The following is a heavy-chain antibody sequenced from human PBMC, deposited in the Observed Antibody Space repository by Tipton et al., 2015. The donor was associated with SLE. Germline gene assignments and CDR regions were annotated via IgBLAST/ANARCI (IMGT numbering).Heavy chain of an antibody. CDR3: TRDHVWGLDY. J-gene: IGHJ4*02. D-gene: IGHD3/OR15-3a*01. CDR1: GFTLSGYS. V-gene: IGHV3-30*03. Sequence: SLRLSCAASGFTLSGYSMQWVRQAPGKGLEWVAVNSLDGAEDSYAGSVKGRFTISRDNSKNTLYLQMNSLRDEDTAVYYCTRDHVWGLDYWGQGTLVTVSS. CDR2: NSLDGAED.